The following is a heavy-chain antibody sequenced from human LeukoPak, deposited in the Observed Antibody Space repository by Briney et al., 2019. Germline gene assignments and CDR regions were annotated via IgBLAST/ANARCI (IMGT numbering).Heavy chain of an antibody. D-gene: IGHD1-14*01. Sequence: GGSLRLSCAASGFTFSPYSMNWVRQAPGKGLEWVSYISSSGSTIYYADSVKGRFTISRDNAKNSLYLQMNSLRAEDTAVYYCATLLGTAATYYYYYMDVWGKGTTDTVSS. CDR1: GFTFSPYS. CDR3: ATLLGTAATYYYYYMDV. CDR2: ISSSGSTI. V-gene: IGHV3-48*04. J-gene: IGHJ6*03.